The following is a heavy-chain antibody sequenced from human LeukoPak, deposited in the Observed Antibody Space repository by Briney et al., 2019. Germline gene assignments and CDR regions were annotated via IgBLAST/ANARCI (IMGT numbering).Heavy chain of an antibody. D-gene: IGHD3-22*01. CDR3: VKRASSSGYNFFDY. Sequence: SETLSLSCTASGGSISSYDMSWIRQPPGKGLEWIGYIYYSGSTNYNPSLKSRVTISTDTSKNQFTLKLSSVTAADTAVYYCVKRASSSGYNFFDYWGQGTLVTASS. J-gene: IGHJ4*02. V-gene: IGHV4-59*01. CDR1: GGSISSYD. CDR2: IYYSGST.